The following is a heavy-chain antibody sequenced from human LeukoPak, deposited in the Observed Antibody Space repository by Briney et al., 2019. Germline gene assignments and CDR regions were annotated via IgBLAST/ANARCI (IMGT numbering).Heavy chain of an antibody. V-gene: IGHV1-69*13. CDR1: GGTFSSYA. D-gene: IGHD3-10*01. CDR2: IIPIFGTA. J-gene: IGHJ1*01. CDR3: AGEAYYYGSGSYSNAEYFQH. Sequence: SVKVSCKASGGTFSSYAISWVRQAPGQGLEWMGGIIPIFGTANYAQKFQGRVAITADESTSTAYMELSSLRSEDTAVYYCAGEAYYYGSGSYSNAEYFQHWGQGTLVTVSS.